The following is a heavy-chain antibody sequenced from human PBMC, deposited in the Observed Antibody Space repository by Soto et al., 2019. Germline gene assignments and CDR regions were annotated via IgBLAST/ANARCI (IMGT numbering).Heavy chain of an antibody. Sequence: EVQLLESGGGLVQPGGSLRLSCAASGFTFNNYAMTWVRQAPGKGLEWVSAISGGGDTTSYADSVKGRFTVSRDGSKNTLYLQMSSLSAEDTALYYCVKGRGGSGSLTPRVDFWGQGTPITVSS. CDR2: ISGGGDTT. V-gene: IGHV3-23*01. CDR1: GFTFNNYA. J-gene: IGHJ4*02. CDR3: VKGRGGSGSLTPRVDF. D-gene: IGHD3-10*01.